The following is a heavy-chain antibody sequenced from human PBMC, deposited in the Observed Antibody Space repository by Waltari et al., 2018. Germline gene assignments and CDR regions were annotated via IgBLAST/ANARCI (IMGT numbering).Heavy chain of an antibody. J-gene: IGHJ4*02. CDR3: ARDQGGGGGADY. CDR1: GGSISSGGYY. V-gene: IGHV4-31*02. CDR2: IYYSGST. Sequence: GGSISSGGYYWSWIRQHPGKGLEWIGYIYYSGSTYYNPSLKSRVTISVDTSKNQFSLKLSSVTAADTAVYYCARDQGGGGGADYWGQGTLVTVSS. D-gene: IGHD2-21*01.